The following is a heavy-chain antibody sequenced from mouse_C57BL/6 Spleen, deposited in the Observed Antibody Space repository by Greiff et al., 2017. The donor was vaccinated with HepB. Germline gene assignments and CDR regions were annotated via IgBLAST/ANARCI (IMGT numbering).Heavy chain of an antibody. CDR2: IDPSDSYT. V-gene: IGHV1-50*01. Sequence: LQQPGAELVKPGASVKLSCKASGYTFTSYWMQWVKQRPGQGLEWIGEIDPSDSYTNYNQKFKGKATLTVDTSSSTAYMQLSSLTSEDSAVYYCARKGYYSNGDWYFDVWGTGTTVTVSS. CDR3: ARKGYYSNGDWYFDV. D-gene: IGHD2-5*01. J-gene: IGHJ1*03. CDR1: GYTFTSYW.